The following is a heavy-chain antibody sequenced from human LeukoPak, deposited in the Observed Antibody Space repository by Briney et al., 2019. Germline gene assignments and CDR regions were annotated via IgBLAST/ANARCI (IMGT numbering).Heavy chain of an antibody. CDR3: ARAGRYCSSTSCYYGGSGVDY. CDR2: ISNDGSNK. V-gene: IGHV3-30-3*01. J-gene: IGHJ4*02. Sequence: PGGSLRLSCAASGFTFCSYAMHWVREAPGQGLEWVAVISNDGSNKYYADSVKGRFTISRDNSKNTLYLQMNSLRAEDTAVYYCARAGRYCSSTSCYYGGSGVDYWGQGTLVTVSS. CDR1: GFTFCSYA. D-gene: IGHD2-2*01.